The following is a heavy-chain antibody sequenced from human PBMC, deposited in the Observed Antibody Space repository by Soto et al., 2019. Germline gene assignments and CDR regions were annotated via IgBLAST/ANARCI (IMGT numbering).Heavy chain of an antibody. CDR1: GGSFSGYY. J-gene: IGHJ4*02. V-gene: IGHV4-34*01. D-gene: IGHD3-9*01. CDR2: INHSGST. CDR3: ARERGLRYFDLSRLFDY. Sequence: QVQLQQWGAGLLKPSETLSLTCAVYGGSFSGYYWSWIRQPPGKGLEWIGEINHSGSTNYNPSLKSRVTISVDTSKNQFSLKLSSVTAADTAVYYCARERGLRYFDLSRLFDYWGQGTLVTVSS.